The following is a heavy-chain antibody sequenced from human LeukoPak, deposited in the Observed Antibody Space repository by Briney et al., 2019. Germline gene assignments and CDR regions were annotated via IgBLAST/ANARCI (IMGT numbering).Heavy chain of an antibody. CDR2: IVVGSGNT. Sequence: SVKVSCKASGFTFTSSAVQWVRQARGQRLEWIGWIVVGSGNTNYAQKFQERVTITGDMSTSTAYMELSSLRSEDTAVYYCAADGPPDCSSTSCPPRGGDYFDYWGQGTLVTVSS. CDR3: AADGPPDCSSTSCPPRGGDYFDY. D-gene: IGHD2-2*01. J-gene: IGHJ4*02. V-gene: IGHV1-58*01. CDR1: GFTFTSSA.